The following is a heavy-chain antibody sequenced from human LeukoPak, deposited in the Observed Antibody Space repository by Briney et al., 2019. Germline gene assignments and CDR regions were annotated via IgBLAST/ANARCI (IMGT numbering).Heavy chain of an antibody. Sequence: GGSPRLSCAASGFTFSSYAMTWVRQAPGKGLEWVSYISSSGSTIYYADSVKGRFTISRDNAKNSLYLQMNSLRAEDTAVYYCAELGITMIGGVWGKGTTVTISS. J-gene: IGHJ6*04. CDR3: AELGITMIGGV. CDR1: GFTFSSYA. CDR2: ISSSGSTI. V-gene: IGHV3-48*03. D-gene: IGHD3-10*02.